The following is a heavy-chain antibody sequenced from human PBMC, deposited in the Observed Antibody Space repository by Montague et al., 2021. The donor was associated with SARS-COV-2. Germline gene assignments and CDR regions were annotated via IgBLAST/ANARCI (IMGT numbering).Heavy chain of an antibody. CDR2: IYYSGST. Sequence: SETLSLTCTVSGGSISSRSYYWGWIRQPPGKGLEWIGSIYYSGSTCYNPSLKSRVTISVDTSKNQFSLRLRSVTAADSARYFCARVPAVTKVSAATIDFWGHGILVTVSS. CDR3: ARVPAVTKVSAATIDF. CDR1: GGSISSRSYY. V-gene: IGHV4-39*07. D-gene: IGHD4-11*01. J-gene: IGHJ4*01.